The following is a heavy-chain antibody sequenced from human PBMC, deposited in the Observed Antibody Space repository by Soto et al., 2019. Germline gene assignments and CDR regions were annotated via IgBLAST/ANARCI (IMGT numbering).Heavy chain of an antibody. CDR1: GYSFTSYW. V-gene: IGHV5-51*01. J-gene: IGHJ6*02. D-gene: IGHD6-19*01. CDR3: ARHIIAVAGTGIYYYSGMDV. Sequence: GESLKISCKGSGYSFTSYWIGWVRQMPGKGLEWMGIIYPGDSDTRYSPSFQGQVTISADKSISTAYLQWSSLKASDTAMYYCARHIIAVAGTGIYYYSGMDVWGQGTTVTVYS. CDR2: IYPGDSDT.